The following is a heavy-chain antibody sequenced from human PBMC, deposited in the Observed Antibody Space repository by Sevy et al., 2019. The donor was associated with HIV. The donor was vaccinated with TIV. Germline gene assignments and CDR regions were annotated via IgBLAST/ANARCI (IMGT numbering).Heavy chain of an antibody. CDR1: GFTFGDYV. J-gene: IGHJ6*02. V-gene: IGHV3-49*03. CDR3: SRADYYGSDGGYYGMDV. CDR2: IRSKGYGGTT. Sequence: GGSLRLSCKVSGFTFGDYVMTWFRQAPGKGLEWVGFIRSKGYGGTTEYAASVKGRFIISRDDSKSIAYLRMNSLKTEDTGVYYCSRADYYGSDGGYYGMDVSGQGTTVTVSS. D-gene: IGHD3-10*01.